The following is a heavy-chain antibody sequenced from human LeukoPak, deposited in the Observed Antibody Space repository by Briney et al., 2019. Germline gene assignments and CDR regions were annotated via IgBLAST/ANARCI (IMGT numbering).Heavy chain of an antibody. CDR2: ISDSGGST. CDR1: GFTFSSYA. V-gene: IGHV3-23*01. D-gene: IGHD3-22*01. Sequence: PGGSLRLSCAASGFTFSSYAISWVRQAPGKGLEWVSSISDSGGSTYYAASVKGRFTISRDNSKNTLYLQMNSLRAEDTAVYYCAKASAMIVVVSKHFDYWGQGTLVTVSS. CDR3: AKASAMIVVVSKHFDY. J-gene: IGHJ4*02.